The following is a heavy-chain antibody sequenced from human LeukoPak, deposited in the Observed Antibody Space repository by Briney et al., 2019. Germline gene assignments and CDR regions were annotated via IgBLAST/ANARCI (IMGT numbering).Heavy chain of an antibody. J-gene: IGHJ4*02. V-gene: IGHV1-69*04. CDR2: IIPILGIA. D-gene: IGHD5-18*01. CDR3: ARAGGYSYGETDY. CDR1: GGTFSSYA. Sequence: GSSVKVSCKASGGTFSSYAISWVRQAPGQGLEWMGRIIPILGIANYAQKLQGRVTITADKSTSTAYMELSSLRSEDTAVYYCARAGGYSYGETDYWGQGTLVTVSS.